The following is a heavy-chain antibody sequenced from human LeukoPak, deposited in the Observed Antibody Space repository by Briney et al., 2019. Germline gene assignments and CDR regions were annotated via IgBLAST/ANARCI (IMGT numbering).Heavy chain of an antibody. CDR3: ARRLTTSQDLDY. D-gene: IGHD2-2*01. J-gene: IGHJ4*02. CDR2: INPNSGDT. CDR1: GYTFTGHY. V-gene: IGHV1-2*02. Sequence: ASVKVSCKASGYTFTGHYMYWVRQAPGQGLEWMGWINPNSGDTNYAQKFQGRVTMIRDTSISTAYMDLNRLTSDDTAVYYCARRLTTSQDLDYWGQGTLVTVSS.